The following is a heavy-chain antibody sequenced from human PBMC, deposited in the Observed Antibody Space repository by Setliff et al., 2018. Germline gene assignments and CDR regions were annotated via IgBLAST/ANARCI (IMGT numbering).Heavy chain of an antibody. CDR1: GFSFGGHD. V-gene: IGHV3-30*02. J-gene: IGHJ3*02. CDR2: IRYDGTTE. Sequence: GALRLSCAASGFSFGGHDMHWVRQAPGKGLEWVAFIRYDGTTESYADSVKGRFTISRDNSKNTLYLQMNSLRAEDTAVYYCARGHHVLRYFDWLFYASDAFDIWGQGTMVTVSS. D-gene: IGHD3-9*01. CDR3: ARGHHVLRYFDWLFYASDAFDI.